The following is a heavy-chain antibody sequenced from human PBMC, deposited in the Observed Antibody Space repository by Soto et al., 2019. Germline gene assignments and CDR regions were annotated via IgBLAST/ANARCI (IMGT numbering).Heavy chain of an antibody. J-gene: IGHJ4*02. CDR3: ARLLKGYSYGYLDY. CDR2: IYYSGST. V-gene: IGHV4-39*01. D-gene: IGHD5-18*01. CDR1: GGSISSSSYY. Sequence: PSETLSLTCTVSGGSISSSSYYWGWIRQPPGKGLEWIGSIYYSGSTYYNPSLKSRVTISVDTSKNQFSLKLSSVTAADTAVYYCARLLKGYSYGYLDYWGQGTLVTVSS.